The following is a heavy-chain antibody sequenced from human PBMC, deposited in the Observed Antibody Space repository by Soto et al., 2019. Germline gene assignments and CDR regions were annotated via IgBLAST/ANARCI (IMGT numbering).Heavy chain of an antibody. CDR1: GFSLSNVRMG. CDR3: ARLNVMLIESYFYAVDV. J-gene: IGHJ6*02. V-gene: IGHV2-26*01. Sequence: QVTLKESGPVLVKPTETLTLTCTVSGFSLSNVRMGVSWIRQPPGKALEWLAHLFSNDDKSYNPSLKSRLTITKDTSRSQVVLTMNNIDPVDTATYFCARLNVMLIESYFYAVDVWGQGTTVTVSS. D-gene: IGHD3-10*01. CDR2: LFSNDDK.